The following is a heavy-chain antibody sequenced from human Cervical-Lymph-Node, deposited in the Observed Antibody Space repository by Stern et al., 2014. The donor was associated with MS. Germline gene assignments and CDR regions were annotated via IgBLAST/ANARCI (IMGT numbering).Heavy chain of an antibody. CDR2: ISYEGSTT. V-gene: IGHV3-30*04. Sequence: VQLVESGGGVVQPGRSLRLSCAASGFPFSNYAMFWVRQAPGKGPEWVAHISYEGSTTNYADSVTGRFTVSRDNSMHALYLQMNSLRPEDTAVYSCVRGSGWYTEYYFDYWGQGALVTVSS. CDR3: VRGSGWYTEYYFDY. CDR1: GFPFSNYA. J-gene: IGHJ4*02. D-gene: IGHD6-19*01.